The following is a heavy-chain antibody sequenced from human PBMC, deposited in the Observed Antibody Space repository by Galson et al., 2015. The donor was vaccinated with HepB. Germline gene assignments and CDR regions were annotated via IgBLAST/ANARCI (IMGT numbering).Heavy chain of an antibody. CDR1: RFTFSNYA. CDR3: ARARRGSGTYYVHYFDY. CDR2: ISYDGANE. V-gene: IGHV3-30*04. J-gene: IGHJ4*02. D-gene: IGHD1-26*01. Sequence: SLRLSCAASRFTFSNYAMHWVRQAPGKGLEWVAVISYDGANEYYAHSVKGRFTISRDNSKNTLYLQMNSLRAEDTAVYYCARARRGSGTYYVHYFDYWGQGTLVTVSS.